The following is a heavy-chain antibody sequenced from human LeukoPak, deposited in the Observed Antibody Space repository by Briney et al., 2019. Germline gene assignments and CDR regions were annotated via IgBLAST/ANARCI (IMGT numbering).Heavy chain of an antibody. J-gene: IGHJ4*02. Sequence: GGSLRLSCAASGFTFSSYGMHWVRQAPGKGLEWVAFIRYDGSNKYYADSVKGRFTISRDNSKNTLYLQMNSLRAGDTAVYYCAKMLLTPTAYFDYWGQGTLVTVSS. CDR2: IRYDGSNK. D-gene: IGHD1-1*01. CDR3: AKMLLTPTAYFDY. V-gene: IGHV3-30*02. CDR1: GFTFSSYG.